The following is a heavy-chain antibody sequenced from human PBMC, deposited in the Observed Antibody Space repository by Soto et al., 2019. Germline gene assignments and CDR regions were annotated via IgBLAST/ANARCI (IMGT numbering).Heavy chain of an antibody. D-gene: IGHD1-26*01. Sequence: SLRLSCAASGFTFSSYAMHWVRQAPGKGLEWVAVISYDGSNKYYADSVKGRFTISRDNSKNTLYLQMNSLRAEDTAVYYCARDGVGATIDYWGQGTLVTVSS. CDR2: ISYDGSNK. CDR3: ARDGVGATIDY. CDR1: GFTFSSYA. V-gene: IGHV3-30-3*01. J-gene: IGHJ4*02.